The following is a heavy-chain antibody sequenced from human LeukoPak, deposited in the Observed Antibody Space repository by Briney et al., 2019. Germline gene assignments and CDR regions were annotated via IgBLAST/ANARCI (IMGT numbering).Heavy chain of an antibody. V-gene: IGHV4-59*08. CDR1: GGSISSYY. CDR2: IYDSGST. D-gene: IGHD4-17*01. J-gene: IGHJ4*02. CDR3: ASGSYGDYVE. Sequence: SETLSLTCTVSGGSISSYYWSWIRQPPGKGLEWIGNIYDSGSTNYNPSLKSRVTISVDTSKNQFSLKLSSVTAADTAVYYCASGSYGDYVEWGQGTLVTVSS.